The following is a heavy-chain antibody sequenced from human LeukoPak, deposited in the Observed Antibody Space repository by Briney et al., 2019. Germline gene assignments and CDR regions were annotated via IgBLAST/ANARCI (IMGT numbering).Heavy chain of an antibody. CDR3: AKGGEATMRDGYNYYYYYMEV. Sequence: PGGSLRLSCATSGITLSSHAMCWVRQAPGKGLEWVSLISGSGGHTYYGDSVKGRFTISRDNSKNTFYLQMNSLRADDTAVYYCAKGGEATMRDGYNYYYYYMEVWGKGTTVTVSS. CDR2: ISGSGGHT. CDR1: GITLSSHA. V-gene: IGHV3-23*01. J-gene: IGHJ6*03. D-gene: IGHD5-24*01.